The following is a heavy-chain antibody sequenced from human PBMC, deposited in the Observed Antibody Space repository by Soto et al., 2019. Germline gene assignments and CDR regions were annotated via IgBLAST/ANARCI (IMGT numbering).Heavy chain of an antibody. CDR2: IIPIFGTA. Sequence: QVQLVQSGAEVKKPGSSVKVSCKASGGTFSSYAISWVRQAPGQGLEWMGGIIPIFGTANYAQKFQGSVTITADESTSTAYMELSSLRSEDTAVYYCATAHYGGNSYYYYGMDVWGQGTTVTVSS. CDR1: GGTFSSYA. V-gene: IGHV1-69*01. CDR3: ATAHYGGNSYYYYGMDV. D-gene: IGHD4-17*01. J-gene: IGHJ6*02.